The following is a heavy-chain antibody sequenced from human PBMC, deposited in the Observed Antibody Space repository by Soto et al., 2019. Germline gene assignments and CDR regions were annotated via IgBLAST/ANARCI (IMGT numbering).Heavy chain of an antibody. Sequence: GGSLRLSCAASGFTFSSYAMHWVRQAPGKGLEWVAVISYDGSNKYYADSVKGRFTISRDNSKNTLYLQMNSLRAEDTAVYYCAQGLVTAILYYWGQGTLVTVSS. CDR3: AQGLVTAILYY. J-gene: IGHJ4*02. CDR2: ISYDGSNK. V-gene: IGHV3-30*04. D-gene: IGHD2-21*02. CDR1: GFTFSSYA.